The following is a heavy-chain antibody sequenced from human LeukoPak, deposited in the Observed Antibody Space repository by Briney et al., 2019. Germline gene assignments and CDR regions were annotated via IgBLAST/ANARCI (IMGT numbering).Heavy chain of an antibody. V-gene: IGHV4-59*01. D-gene: IGHD5-24*01. J-gene: IGHJ6*03. Sequence: PSETLSLTCTVYGGSISSYYWSWIRQPPGKGLEWIGYFYYSGSTNYNPSLKSRVTISVDTSKNQFSLKLSSVTAADTAVYYCARVDGRDGYNYDYYYYMDVWGKGTTVTVSS. CDR1: GGSISSYY. CDR3: ARVDGRDGYNYDYYYYMDV. CDR2: FYYSGST.